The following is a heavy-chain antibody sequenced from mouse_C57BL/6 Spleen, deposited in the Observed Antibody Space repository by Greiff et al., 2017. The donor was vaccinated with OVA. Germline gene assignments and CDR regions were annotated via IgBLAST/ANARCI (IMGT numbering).Heavy chain of an antibody. J-gene: IGHJ3*01. CDR2: SRNKANDYTT. V-gene: IGHV7-1*01. CDR3: ARDAFVGDRGFAY. D-gene: IGHD3-3*01. Sequence: EVQVVESGGGLVQSGRSLRLSCATSGFTFSDFYMERVRQAPGKGLEWIAASRNKANDYTTEYSASVKGRFIVSRDTSQSILYLQMNALRAEDTAIYYCARDAFVGDRGFAYWGQGTLVTVSA. CDR1: GFTFSDFY.